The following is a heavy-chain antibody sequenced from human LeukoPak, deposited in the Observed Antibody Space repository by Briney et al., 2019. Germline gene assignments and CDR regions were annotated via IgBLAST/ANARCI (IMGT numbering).Heavy chain of an antibody. CDR1: GFNFGSYS. CDR3: ARKSASGNYPLDY. Sequence: PGGSLRLSCAASGFNFGSYSMTWVRQAPGKGLEWVSVYADSVKGRFTISRDNAKNTVFLQMSSLRAEDTALYYCARKSASGNYPLDYWGQGTLATVSS. V-gene: IGHV3-23*01. D-gene: IGHD3-10*01. J-gene: IGHJ4*02.